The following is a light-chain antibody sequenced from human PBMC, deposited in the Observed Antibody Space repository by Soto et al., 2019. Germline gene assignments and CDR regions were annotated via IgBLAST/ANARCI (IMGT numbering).Light chain of an antibody. J-gene: IGKJ4*01. CDR3: QQYNNWPLT. V-gene: IGKV3-15*01. CDR2: GAS. CDR1: QSLRAD. Sequence: EIVMTQSPATLSVSPGEGATLSCRASQSLRADLAWYQQKPGQAPRLLIYGASTRATAIPARFSGSGSGTECTLTISSLQSEDSAVYYCQQYNNWPLTFGGGTKVDI.